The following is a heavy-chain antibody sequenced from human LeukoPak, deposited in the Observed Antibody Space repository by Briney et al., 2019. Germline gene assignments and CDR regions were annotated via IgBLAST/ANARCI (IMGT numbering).Heavy chain of an antibody. V-gene: IGHV3-7*03. CDR1: GFTFSSYW. D-gene: IGHD4-17*01. CDR3: ARAYGDYPYYFDY. Sequence: GGSLRLSCAASGFTFSSYWMSWVRQAPGEGLEWVAKINQDGTEKAYVDSVRGRFTISRDNSKNTLYLQMNSLRAEDTAVYYCARAYGDYPYYFDYWGQGTLVTVSS. J-gene: IGHJ4*02. CDR2: INQDGTEK.